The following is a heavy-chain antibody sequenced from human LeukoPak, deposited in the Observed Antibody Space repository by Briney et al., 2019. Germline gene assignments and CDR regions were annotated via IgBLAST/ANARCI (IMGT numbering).Heavy chain of an antibody. D-gene: IGHD4-17*01. J-gene: IGHJ5*02. V-gene: IGHV4-31*03. CDR2: VSHSGPT. CDR3: ARDPRLRGTNCFAP. Sequence: SETLSLTCTVSGGSVSSGNYYWSWIRQHPGKGLEWIGYVSHSGPTDINPSLKSRATIAVDTSTNQFSLRLTSVTAADTAIYYCARDPRLRGTNCFAPWGQGPLAPVSP. CDR1: GGSVSSGNYY.